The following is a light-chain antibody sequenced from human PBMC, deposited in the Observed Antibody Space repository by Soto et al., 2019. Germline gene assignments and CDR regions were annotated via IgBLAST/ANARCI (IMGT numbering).Light chain of an antibody. CDR1: QSISRS. Sequence: ERLLIHSPATQSVSPGERDTLSCRASQSISRSLAWYQQKPAQAPPLLISGASKRATGIPDRISGSGSGAEFTPTTSRLQSAEDVPYYCRQYNSRPTGTFGQGTKVDIK. J-gene: IGKJ2*01. V-gene: IGKV3-15*01. CDR2: GAS. CDR3: RQYNSRPTGT.